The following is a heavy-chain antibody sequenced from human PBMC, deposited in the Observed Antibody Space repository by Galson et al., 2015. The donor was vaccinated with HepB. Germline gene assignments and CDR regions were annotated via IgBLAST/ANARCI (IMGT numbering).Heavy chain of an antibody. J-gene: IGHJ4*02. V-gene: IGHV4-4*02. CDR2: AYHSGGT. Sequence: TLSLTCAVSGDSISNDRWWSWVRQPPGEGLEWIGEAYHSGGTNYRPSLKSRVTISVDKSKNLFSLKLTFVTAADTAVYYCARAKEGRGYFDYWGQGTLVTVSS. D-gene: IGHD3-10*01. CDR3: ARAKEGRGYFDY. CDR1: GDSISNDRW.